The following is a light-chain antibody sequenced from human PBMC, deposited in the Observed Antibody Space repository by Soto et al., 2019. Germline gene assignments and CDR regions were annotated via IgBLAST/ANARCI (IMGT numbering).Light chain of an antibody. J-gene: IGKJ4*01. V-gene: IGKV1-9*01. CDR1: QAITNN. Sequence: DIHLTQSPSSLSASVGYRVTITCRASQAITNNLAWYQQKKGNTPKLLIYEESTLHSGVPSRFSGRKVGTQFILTIDRLQPEDFATYYCQQVKSYPRTFGGGTKVDIK. CDR2: EES. CDR3: QQVKSYPRT.